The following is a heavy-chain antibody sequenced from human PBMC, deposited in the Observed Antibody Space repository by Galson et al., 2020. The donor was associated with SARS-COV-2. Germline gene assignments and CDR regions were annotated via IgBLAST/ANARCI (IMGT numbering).Heavy chain of an antibody. CDR1: YFILRGTD. Sequence: NVSCAASYFILRGTDPHWVRQASEKGLECFDPILRTTKNYATTYAASVKGRFSISRDDSKNMAYLQMNSLKTEDTAVYYCVCGVVTKSDYWGQGTLVSVSS. V-gene: IGHV3-73*01. CDR2: ILRTTKNYAT. CDR3: VCGVVTKSDY. D-gene: IGHD3-3*01. J-gene: IGHJ4*02.